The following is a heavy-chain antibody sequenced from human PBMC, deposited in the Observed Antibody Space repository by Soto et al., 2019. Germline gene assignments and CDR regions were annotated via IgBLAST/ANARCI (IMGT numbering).Heavy chain of an antibody. CDR1: GYTFTGYY. CDR3: ARDGVAPLTGDQGYYYGMDV. CDR2: INPNSGGT. J-gene: IGHJ6*02. D-gene: IGHD7-27*01. V-gene: IGHV1-2*02. Sequence: GASVKVSCKASGYTFTGYYMHWVRQAPGQGLEWMGWINPNSGGTNYAQKFQGRVTMTRDTSISTAYMELSRLRSDDTAVYYCARDGVAPLTGDQGYYYGMDVWGQGTTVTVSS.